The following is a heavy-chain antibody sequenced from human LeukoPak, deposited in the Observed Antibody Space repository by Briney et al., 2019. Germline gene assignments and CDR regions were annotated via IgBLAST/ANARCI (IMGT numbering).Heavy chain of an antibody. V-gene: IGHV3-7*01. D-gene: IGHD2-2*01. J-gene: IGHJ6*03. CDR2: IKQEGSEK. CDR1: GFTFSSYW. CDR3: ARGDQLRSDYYYYYMDV. Sequence: GGSLRLSCAASGFTFSSYWMSWVRPAQGKGLEWVANIKQEGSEKYYVESVKGRFTISRDNARNSLFLQMNSLRAEDTAVYYCARGDQLRSDYYYYYMDVWGKGTTVTVSS.